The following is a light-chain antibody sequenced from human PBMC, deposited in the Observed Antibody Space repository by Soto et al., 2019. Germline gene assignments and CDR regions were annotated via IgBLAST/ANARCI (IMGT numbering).Light chain of an antibody. CDR2: GAS. CDR3: QQYNNWPPA. CDR1: QSVSGN. J-gene: IGKJ1*01. V-gene: IGKV3-15*01. Sequence: EIVMTQSPATLSVSPGERATLSCRASQSVSGNLAWYQQKPGQAPRLLIYGASTRATAIPARFSGSGSGTDFPLTISSLRSKDFAVYYCQQYNNWPPAFGQGTKVKIK.